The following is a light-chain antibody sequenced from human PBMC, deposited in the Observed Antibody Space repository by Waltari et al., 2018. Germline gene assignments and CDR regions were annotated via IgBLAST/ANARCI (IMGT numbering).Light chain of an antibody. CDR3: YSYVGASSCV. J-gene: IGLJ7*01. V-gene: IGLV2-23*02. CDR1: SNDVGFYNL. CDR2: EVR. Sequence: QSDLTQPASVSGSPGQSITISCAGTSNDVGFYNLVAWYQHHPGKAPKLIIYEVRKRPSGVSNRFSGSKSVNTASLTFSGLQAEDEADYYCYSYVGASSCVFGGGTQLTVL.